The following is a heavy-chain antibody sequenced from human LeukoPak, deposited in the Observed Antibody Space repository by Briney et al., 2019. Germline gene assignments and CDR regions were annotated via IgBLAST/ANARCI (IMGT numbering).Heavy chain of an antibody. V-gene: IGHV3-7*03. CDR2: INQDGSEE. CDR1: GFTFSNYW. CDR3: ADFGVVTHWFDP. Sequence: GGSLRLSCAASGFTFSNYWMTWVRQAPGKGLEWVAHINQDGSEEHYMDSAKARFTISRDNAKNSLSLQMNSLRAEDTAVYYCADFGVVTHWFDPWGQGTLVTVSS. J-gene: IGHJ5*02. D-gene: IGHD3-3*01.